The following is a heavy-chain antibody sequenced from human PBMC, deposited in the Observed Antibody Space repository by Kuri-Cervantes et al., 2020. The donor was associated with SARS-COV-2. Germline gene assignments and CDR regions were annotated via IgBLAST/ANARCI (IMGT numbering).Heavy chain of an antibody. CDR3: ARGAYCSSTSCYNENYFDY. CDR2: IYHSGST. CDR1: GYSISSGYY. Sequence: SETLSLTRAVSGYSISSGYYWGWIRQPPGKGLEWIGSIYHSGSTYYNPSLKSRVTISVDTSKNQISLKLSSVTAADTAVYYCARGAYCSSTSCYNENYFDYWGQGTLVTVSS. D-gene: IGHD2-2*02. J-gene: IGHJ4*02. V-gene: IGHV4-38-2*01.